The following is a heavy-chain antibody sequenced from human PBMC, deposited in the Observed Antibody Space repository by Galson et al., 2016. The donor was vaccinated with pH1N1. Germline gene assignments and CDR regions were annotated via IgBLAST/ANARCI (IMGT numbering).Heavy chain of an antibody. V-gene: IGHV3-23*01. J-gene: IGHJ3*01. CDR2: VMNNIGTT. D-gene: IGHD2/OR15-2a*01. CDR1: GFRFSSYA. CDR3: AKNQGIRDAFDV. Sequence: SLRLSCAASGFRFSSYAFSWVRQAPGKGLEWISVVMNNIGTTFYSESVKGRFTISRDNSKNTLYLEMQSLRVEDTAMYYCAKNQGIRDAFDVWGPGTMVIVSS.